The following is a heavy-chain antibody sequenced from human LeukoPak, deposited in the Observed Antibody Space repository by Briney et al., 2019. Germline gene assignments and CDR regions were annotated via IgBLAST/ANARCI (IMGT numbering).Heavy chain of an antibody. V-gene: IGHV3-7*01. Sequence: GGSLRLSCAASGFTFSSYWMSWVRQPPGKGLEWVAMIKPDGGDKYYVDSVRGRFSISRDNAENSLYLEMNNLRGEDTAVYFCVGIPRTRLSYWGQGTQVTVSS. CDR2: IKPDGGDK. CDR3: VGIPRTRLSY. J-gene: IGHJ4*02. D-gene: IGHD2-2*01. CDR1: GFTFSSYW.